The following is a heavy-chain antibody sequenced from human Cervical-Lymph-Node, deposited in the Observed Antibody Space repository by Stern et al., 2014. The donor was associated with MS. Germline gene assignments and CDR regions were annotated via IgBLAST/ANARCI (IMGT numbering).Heavy chain of an antibody. D-gene: IGHD5-24*01. CDR2: ISPNGGGT. J-gene: IGHJ4*02. Sequence: QAQLVQSGAEVKKPGASVKVSCKASGYTFTGFYIHWVRQAPGPGLEWVWRISPNGGGTTYAQESQGRVAMTRDTSINTAYMEVSRLRSDDTAVYYCARDHDGYGEAPRFDYWGQGTLVTVS. CDR3: ARDHDGYGEAPRFDY. V-gene: IGHV1-2*06. CDR1: GYTFTGFY.